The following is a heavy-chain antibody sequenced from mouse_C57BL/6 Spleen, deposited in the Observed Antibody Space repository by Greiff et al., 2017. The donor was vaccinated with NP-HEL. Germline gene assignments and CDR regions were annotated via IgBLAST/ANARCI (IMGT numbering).Heavy chain of an antibody. Sequence: VQLKESGAELVKPGASVKLSCTASGFNIKDYYMHWVKQRTEQGLEWIGRIDPEDGETKYAPKFQGKATITADTSSNTAYLQLSGLTAEDTAVYYCAREGDGDDVSYWYCDVWGTGTTVTVSS. J-gene: IGHJ1*03. CDR1: GFNIKDYY. CDR3: AREGDGDDVSYWYCDV. V-gene: IGHV14-2*01. CDR2: IDPEDGET. D-gene: IGHD2-2*01.